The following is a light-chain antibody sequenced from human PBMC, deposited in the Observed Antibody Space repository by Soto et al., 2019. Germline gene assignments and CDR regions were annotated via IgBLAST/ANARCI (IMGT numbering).Light chain of an antibody. CDR1: QSISSY. CDR3: QQSYSTPRT. CDR2: AAS. J-gene: IGKJ1*01. V-gene: IGKV1-39*01. Sequence: DIQVTQSPSSLSASVGDRVTITCRASQSISSYLNWYQQKPGKAPKLLIYAASSLQSGVPSRFSGSGSGTDFTLTISSPQPEDFATYYCQQSYSTPRTFGQGTKVEIK.